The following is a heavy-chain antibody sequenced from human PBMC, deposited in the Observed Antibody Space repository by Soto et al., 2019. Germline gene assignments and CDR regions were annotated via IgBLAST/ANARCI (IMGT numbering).Heavy chain of an antibody. CDR2: FFYSGRT. V-gene: IGHV4-61*08. J-gene: IGHJ4*02. D-gene: IGHD3-22*01. Sequence: SETLSLTCTVSGGSISSGGYYWSWIRQPPGKGLEWIGFFFYSGRTNYTPSLKSRFTLSLDTSKTHFSLKLCFVTAADTALYYCARDGKGYYDSSGYSLGGQGTLVTVS. CDR3: ARDGKGYYDSSGYSL. CDR1: GGSISSGGYY.